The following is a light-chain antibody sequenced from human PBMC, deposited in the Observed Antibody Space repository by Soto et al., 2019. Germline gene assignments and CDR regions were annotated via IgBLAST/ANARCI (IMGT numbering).Light chain of an antibody. J-gene: IGLJ1*01. V-gene: IGLV2-8*01. CDR1: SNDVGHSSF. CDR2: EVS. CDR3: NAQADNGKHV. Sequence: QSALTQPPSASGAPGQSVTISCTGTSNDVGHSSFISWYQQHPGKGPKLIIYEVSKRPSGVPDRLSGSKSGNTASLSVSGLQDEDEADYCCNAQADNGKHVFGTGTKLTVL.